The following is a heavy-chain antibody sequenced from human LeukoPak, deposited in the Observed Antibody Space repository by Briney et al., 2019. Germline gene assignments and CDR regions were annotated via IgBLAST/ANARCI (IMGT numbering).Heavy chain of an antibody. CDR2: ISYDGSNK. J-gene: IGHJ6*03. CDR1: GFTFSSYG. Sequence: GGSLRLSCAASGFTFSSYGMHWVRQAPGKGLEWVAVISYDGSNKYYADSVKGRFTISRDNSKNTLYLQMNSLRAEDTAVYYCAKDLYNWNYGYYYYYMDVWGKGTTVTVSS. V-gene: IGHV3-30*18. D-gene: IGHD1-7*01. CDR3: AKDLYNWNYGYYYYYMDV.